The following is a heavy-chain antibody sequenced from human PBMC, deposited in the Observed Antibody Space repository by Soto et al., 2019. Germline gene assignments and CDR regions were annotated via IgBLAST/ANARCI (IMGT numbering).Heavy chain of an antibody. CDR1: GASVSTGDYY. D-gene: IGHD1-26*01. V-gene: IGHV4-30-4*01. Sequence: QVQLQESGPGLVKPSQTLSLTCSVSGASVSTGDYYWSGIRQPPGKGLEWIAYIYYSGSTYYNPSLNGRVTISIDTSKNQFSLKLSSVTAADTAVYYCAIAGAGGARYWGQGTLVTVSS. CDR2: IYYSGST. J-gene: IGHJ4*02. CDR3: AIAGAGGARY.